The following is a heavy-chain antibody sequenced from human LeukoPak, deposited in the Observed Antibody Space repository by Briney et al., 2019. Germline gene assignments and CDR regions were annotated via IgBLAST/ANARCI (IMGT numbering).Heavy chain of an antibody. CDR3: ARLREGTFDGMDV. J-gene: IGHJ6*02. V-gene: IGHV1-8*02. Sequence: ASVKVSCKASGGTFNSYAISWVRQAPGQGLEWMGWMNPNSGNTGYAQKFQGRVTMTRNTSISTAYMELSSLRSEDTAVYYCARLREGTFDGMDVWGQGTTVTVSS. CDR1: GGTFNSYA. CDR2: MNPNSGNT.